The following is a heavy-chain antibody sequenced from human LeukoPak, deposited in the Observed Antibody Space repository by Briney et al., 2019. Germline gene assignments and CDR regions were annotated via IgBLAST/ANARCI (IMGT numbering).Heavy chain of an antibody. CDR1: GYTLTELS. CDR3: ATDLVSGSGWLFDY. CDR2: FDPEDGET. J-gene: IGHJ4*02. D-gene: IGHD6-19*01. V-gene: IGHV1-24*01. Sequence: ASVTVSCKVSGYTLTELSMHWVRQAPGKGLEWMGGFDPEDGETIYAQKFQGRVTMTEDTSTDTAYMELSSLRSEDTAVYYCATDLVSGSGWLFDYWGQGTLVTGSS.